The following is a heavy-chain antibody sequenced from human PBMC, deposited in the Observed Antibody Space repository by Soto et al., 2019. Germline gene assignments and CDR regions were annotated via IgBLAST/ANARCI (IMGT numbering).Heavy chain of an antibody. D-gene: IGHD2-15*01. V-gene: IGHV3-11*01. Sequence: GGSLRLSCAASGIRFSDYYMSWIRQAPGKGLEWVSYISGGGVNIFYADSVRGRFTISRDNAKNSLYLQMNSLRVEDTAVYYCAADPTMRGYFRFGPWGQGTLVTVSS. CDR3: AADPTMRGYFRFGP. J-gene: IGHJ5*02. CDR2: ISGGGVNI. CDR1: GIRFSDYY.